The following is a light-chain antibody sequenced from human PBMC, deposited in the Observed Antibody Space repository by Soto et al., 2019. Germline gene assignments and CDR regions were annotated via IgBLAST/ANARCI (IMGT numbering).Light chain of an antibody. V-gene: IGKV3-11*01. CDR3: QQRSNWPPIT. J-gene: IGKJ5*01. CDR1: QSVSST. CDR2: GAS. Sequence: IVLTQSPGTLSLSPGERVTLSCRASQSVSSTLASYQQKPGQAHRLLIYGASTRATGIPARFSGSGSVTDSTLTISSLEPEDIAVYYCQQRSNWPPITFGQGTRLEI.